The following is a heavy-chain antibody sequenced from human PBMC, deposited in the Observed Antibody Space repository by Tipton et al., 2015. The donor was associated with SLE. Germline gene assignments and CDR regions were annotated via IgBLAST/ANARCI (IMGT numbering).Heavy chain of an antibody. CDR2: MSPDGSKN. D-gene: IGHD3-16*01. J-gene: IGHJ6*02. V-gene: IGHV3-30*18. CDR1: EFIPSGYG. CDR3: AKLRAAGGLVSGMDV. Sequence: SLRLSCAASEFIPSGYGIYWVRQVPGKGLEWVAVMSPDGSKNYYADSVKGRFTISRDISKSTLYLQMDSLRAEDTAVYYCAKLRAAGGLVSGMDVWGQGTTVTVSS.